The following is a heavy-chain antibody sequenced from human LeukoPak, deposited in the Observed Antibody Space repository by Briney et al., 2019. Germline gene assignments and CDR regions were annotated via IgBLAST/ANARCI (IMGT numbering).Heavy chain of an antibody. CDR3: ATLWFGELLSFDY. CDR1: GGSFSSYA. Sequence: ASVKVSCKASGGSFSSYAISWVRQAPGQGLEWMGGIIPIFGTANYAQKFQGRVTITADESTSTAYMELSSLRSEDTAVYYCATLWFGELLSFDYWGQGTLVTVSS. J-gene: IGHJ4*02. D-gene: IGHD3-10*01. V-gene: IGHV1-69*13. CDR2: IIPIFGTA.